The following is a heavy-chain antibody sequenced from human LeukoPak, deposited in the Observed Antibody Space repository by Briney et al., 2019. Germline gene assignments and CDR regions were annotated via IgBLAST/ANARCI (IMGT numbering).Heavy chain of an antibody. CDR2: INWNGGST. V-gene: IGHV3-20*04. CDR1: GFTFDDYG. D-gene: IGHD3-3*01. CDR3: ARDRIMIFGVVIDY. Sequence: PGGSLRLSCAASGFTFDDYGMSWVRQAPGKGLEWVSGINWNGGSTGYADSVKGRFTISRDNAKNSLYLQMNSLRAEDTALYYCARDRIMIFGVVIDYWGQGTLVTVSS. J-gene: IGHJ4*02.